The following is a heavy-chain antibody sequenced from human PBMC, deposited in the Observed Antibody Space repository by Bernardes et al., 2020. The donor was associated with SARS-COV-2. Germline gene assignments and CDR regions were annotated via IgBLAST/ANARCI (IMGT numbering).Heavy chain of an antibody. CDR3: ARELEYSSSWYSVVPYFDY. Sequence: SETLSRTCAVYGGSFSGYYWCWIRQPPGQGLEWIGEINHSGSTNYNPSLKSRVTISVDTSKNQFSLKLSSVTAADTAVYYCARELEYSSSWYSVVPYFDYWGQGTLVTVSS. CDR2: INHSGST. J-gene: IGHJ4*02. CDR1: GGSFSGYY. D-gene: IGHD6-13*01. V-gene: IGHV4-34*01.